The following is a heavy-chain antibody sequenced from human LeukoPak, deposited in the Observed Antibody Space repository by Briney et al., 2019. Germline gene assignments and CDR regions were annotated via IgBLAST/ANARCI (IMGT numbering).Heavy chain of an antibody. CDR1: GYTFTSYY. V-gene: IGHV1-46*01. CDR2: INPSGGST. J-gene: IGHJ4*02. CDR3: ARDRGELSFEY. D-gene: IGHD1-26*01. Sequence: ASVKVSCKASGYTFTSYYMHWVRQAPGQGLEWMGIINPSGGSTSYAQKFRGRVTMTRDTSTSTVYMELRSLRSEDTAVYYCARDRGELSFEYWGQGTLVTVSS.